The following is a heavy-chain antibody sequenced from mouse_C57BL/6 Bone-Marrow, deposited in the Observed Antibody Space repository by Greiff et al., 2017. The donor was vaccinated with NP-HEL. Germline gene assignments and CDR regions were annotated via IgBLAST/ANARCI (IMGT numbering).Heavy chain of an antibody. CDR2: IRLKSDNYAT. D-gene: IGHD2-3*01. J-gene: IGHJ4*01. CDR3: TDDRYAMDY. V-gene: IGHV6-3*01. CDR1: GFTFSNYW. Sequence: EVKLEESGGGLVQPGGSMKLSCVASGFTFSNYWMNWVRQSPEKGLEWVAQIRLKSDNYATLYAESVKGRFTISRDDSKSSVYLQMNNLRAEDTGIYYCTDDRYAMDYWGQGTSVTVSS.